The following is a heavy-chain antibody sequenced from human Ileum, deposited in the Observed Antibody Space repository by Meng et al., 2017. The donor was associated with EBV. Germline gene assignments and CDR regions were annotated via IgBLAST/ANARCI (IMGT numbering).Heavy chain of an antibody. CDR3: ASGRDYAWHS. CDR1: GDSISSNNW. D-gene: IGHD4-17*01. CDR2: IYHSGST. J-gene: IGHJ4*02. V-gene: IGHV4-4*02. Sequence: GPALVKPSGTLSLPCAVSGDSISSNNWWSWVRQPPGKGLEWIGEIYHSGSTNYNPSFKSRVTMSVDKSKNQISLNLSSVTAADTAVYYCASGRDYAWHSWGRGTLVTVSS.